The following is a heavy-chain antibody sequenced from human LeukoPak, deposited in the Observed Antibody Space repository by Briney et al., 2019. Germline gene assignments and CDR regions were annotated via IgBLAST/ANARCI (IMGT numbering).Heavy chain of an antibody. D-gene: IGHD3-10*01. CDR1: GGSISSYY. CDR2: IYTSGST. J-gene: IGHJ4*02. CDR3: ARDMVRGVMDY. V-gene: IGHV4-4*07. Sequence: SETLSLICTVSGGSISSYYWSWIRQPAGKGLEWIGRIYTSGSTSYNPSLKSRVTMSVDTSKNQFTLKLSSVTAADTAVYYCARDMVRGVMDYWGQGTLVTVSS.